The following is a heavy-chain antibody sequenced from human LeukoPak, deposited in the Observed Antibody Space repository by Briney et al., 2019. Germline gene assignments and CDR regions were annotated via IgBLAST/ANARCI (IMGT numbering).Heavy chain of an antibody. CDR2: IYYSGST. Sequence: SETLSLTCTVSGGSISSYYWSWIRQPPGKGLEWIGYIYYSGSTNYNPSLKSRVTISVDTSKNQFSLKLSSVTAADTAVYYCARSKTRGYSYGLDYWGQGTLVTVSS. J-gene: IGHJ4*02. D-gene: IGHD5-18*01. CDR1: GGSISSYY. V-gene: IGHV4-59*01. CDR3: ARSKTRGYSYGLDY.